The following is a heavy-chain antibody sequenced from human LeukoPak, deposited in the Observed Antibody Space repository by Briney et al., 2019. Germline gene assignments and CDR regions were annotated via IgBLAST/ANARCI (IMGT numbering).Heavy chain of an antibody. J-gene: IGHJ4*02. CDR1: GFTFSSYS. CDR3: ARERGAYYDSSGQYYFDY. V-gene: IGHV3-21*01. Sequence: GGSLRLSCAASGFTFSSYSMNWVRQAPGKGLEWVSSISGSNSYIYYADSMKGRFTISRDNAKNSLYLQMNSLRAEDTAVYYCARERGAYYDSSGQYYFDYWGQGTLVTVSS. D-gene: IGHD3-22*01. CDR2: ISGSNSYI.